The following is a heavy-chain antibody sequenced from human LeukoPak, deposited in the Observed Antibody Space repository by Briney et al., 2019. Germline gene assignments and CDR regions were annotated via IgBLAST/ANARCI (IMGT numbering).Heavy chain of an antibody. V-gene: IGHV4-59*01. CDR2: IYYSGST. Sequence: SETLSLTCAVYGGSFSGYYWSWIRQPPGKGLEWIGYIYYSGSTNYNPSLKSRVTISVDTSKNQFSLKLSSVTAADTAVYYCARDNYGDYDYWGQGTLVTVSS. D-gene: IGHD4-17*01. CDR3: ARDNYGDYDY. J-gene: IGHJ4*02. CDR1: GGSFSGYY.